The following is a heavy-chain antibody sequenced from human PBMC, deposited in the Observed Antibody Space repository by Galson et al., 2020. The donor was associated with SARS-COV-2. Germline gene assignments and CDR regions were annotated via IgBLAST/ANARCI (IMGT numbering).Heavy chain of an antibody. CDR3: ARVLLQDQDFDY. CDR1: GFTFSSYS. Sequence: NSGGSLRLSCAASGFTFSSYSMNWVRQAPGKGLEWVSSISSSSSYIYYADSVKGRFTISRDNAKNSLYLQMNSLRAEDTAVYYCARVLLQDQDFDYWGQGTLVTVSS. V-gene: IGHV3-21*01. J-gene: IGHJ4*02. CDR2: ISSSSSYI. D-gene: IGHD2-15*01.